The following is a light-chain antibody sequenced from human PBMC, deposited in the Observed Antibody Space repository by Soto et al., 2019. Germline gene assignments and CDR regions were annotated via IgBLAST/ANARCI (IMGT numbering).Light chain of an antibody. Sequence: QPVLTQPASVSGSPGQSITISCTGTSSDIGAYNFVSWYQQHPGKAPKLMLYDVNIRPSGVSNRFSGSKSGNTASLTISGLQAEVEADYYCTSWTTSTTMIFGGGTKLTVL. V-gene: IGLV2-14*03. CDR2: DVN. CDR1: SSDIGAYNF. J-gene: IGLJ2*01. CDR3: TSWTTSTTMI.